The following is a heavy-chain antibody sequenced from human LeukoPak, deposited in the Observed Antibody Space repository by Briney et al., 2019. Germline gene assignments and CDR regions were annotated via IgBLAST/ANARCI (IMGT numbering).Heavy chain of an antibody. CDR1: GYTFTGYY. V-gene: IGHV1-2*02. J-gene: IGHJ5*02. Sequence: ASVKVSCKASGYTFTGYYIHWVRQAPGQGLEWMGWINPNSGGTNYAQKFQGRVTMTRDTSISTAYMELSRLRSDDTAVYYCARPSIAGYNWFDPWGQGTLVTVSS. D-gene: IGHD6-6*01. CDR3: ARPSIAGYNWFDP. CDR2: INPNSGGT.